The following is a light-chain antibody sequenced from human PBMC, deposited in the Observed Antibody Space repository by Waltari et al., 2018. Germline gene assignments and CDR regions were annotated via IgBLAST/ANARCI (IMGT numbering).Light chain of an antibody. J-gene: IGKJ4*01. CDR1: QSISSN. CDR3: QQYTNWPT. V-gene: IGKV3-15*01. Sequence: EIVMTQSPGILSVYPGERATLSCRASQSISSNLAWYQQKPGQAPRLLFYGASTRATGVPARFSGSGSGTEVTLTISSLQSEDFAVYYCQQYTNWPTFGGGTEVDLK. CDR2: GAS.